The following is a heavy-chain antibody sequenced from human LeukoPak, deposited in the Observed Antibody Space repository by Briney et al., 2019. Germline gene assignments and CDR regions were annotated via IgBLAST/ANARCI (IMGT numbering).Heavy chain of an antibody. CDR1: GYTFTDYH. J-gene: IGHJ4*02. Sequence: GASVKVSCKTSGYTFTDYHIHWVRQAPGQGLEWMGWINPKSGGSNSAQKFQGRVAITRDTSVATYYMDVSRLTSDHTAVYYCARGYSYGYDYGGQGTLVTVSS. D-gene: IGHD5-18*01. CDR2: INPKSGGS. CDR3: ARGYSYGYDY. V-gene: IGHV1-2*02.